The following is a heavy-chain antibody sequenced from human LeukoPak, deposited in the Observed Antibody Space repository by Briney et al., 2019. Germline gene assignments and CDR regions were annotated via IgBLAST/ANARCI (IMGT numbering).Heavy chain of an antibody. CDR2: ISGSGGST. V-gene: IGHV3-23*01. D-gene: IGHD3-10*01. CDR3: AKVWSGELWGFDY. CDR1: GFSFSSYD. J-gene: IGHJ4*02. Sequence: QSGGSLRLSCAASGFSFSSYDVSWVRQAPGKGLEWVSAISGSGGSTYYADSVKGRFTISRDNSKNTLYLQMNSLRAEDTAVYYCAKVWSGELWGFDYWGQGTLVTVSS.